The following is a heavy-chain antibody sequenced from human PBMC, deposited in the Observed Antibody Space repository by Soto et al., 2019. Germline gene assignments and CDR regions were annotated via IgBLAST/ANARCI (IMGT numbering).Heavy chain of an antibody. D-gene: IGHD3-3*01. CDR2: TNAGNGNT. J-gene: IGHJ4*02. CDR1: GYTFTSYS. CDR3: ARGAARITIFGVVSVY. V-gene: IGHV1-3*01. Sequence: ASVKVFCKASGYTFTSYSMHWVRQAPGQRLDWMGWTNAGNGNTKYSQKFQGRVTSTRDTSASTAYMELSRLRSEDTAVYYCARGAARITIFGVVSVYWGQGTLVTVSS.